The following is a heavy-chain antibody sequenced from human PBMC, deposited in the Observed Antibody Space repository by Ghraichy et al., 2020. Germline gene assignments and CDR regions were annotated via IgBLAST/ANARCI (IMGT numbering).Heavy chain of an antibody. J-gene: IGHJ6*02. CDR2: MSYGGST. CDR3: SREALPVDDSRDYYGSGGDCYDGMDV. V-gene: IGHV4-59*11. Sequence: SETLSLTCTASGGSINNHFWTWIRQPPGKGLECIGYMSYGGSTRYNPTLKSRVTMSRDTSKNQFSLNLRSVIAADAAVYYCSREALPVDDSRDYYGSGGDCYDGMDVWGQGITVTVAS. D-gene: IGHD3-22*01. CDR1: GGSINNHF.